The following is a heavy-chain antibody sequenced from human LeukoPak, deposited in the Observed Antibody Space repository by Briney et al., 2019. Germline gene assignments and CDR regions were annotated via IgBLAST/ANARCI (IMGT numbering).Heavy chain of an antibody. CDR1: GGSISSYY. D-gene: IGHD3-10*01. CDR3: ARDTGNLFDS. V-gene: IGHV4-59*01. Sequence: SETLSLTCTVSGGSISSYYWSWIRQPPGKGLEWIGYIYYSGGTDYNPSLKSRVTISVDTSKNQFSLKLSSVTAADTAVYYCARDTGNLFDSWGQGTLVTVSS. CDR2: IYYSGGT. J-gene: IGHJ4*02.